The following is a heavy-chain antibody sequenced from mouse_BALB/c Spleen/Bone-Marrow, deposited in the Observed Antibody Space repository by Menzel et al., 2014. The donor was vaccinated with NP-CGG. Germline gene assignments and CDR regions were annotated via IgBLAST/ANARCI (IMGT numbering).Heavy chain of an antibody. V-gene: IGHV5-9*02. J-gene: IGHJ2*01. CDR1: GFAFSSYD. CDR3: ARPLTGAYFDY. Sequence: EVHLVESGGGLVKPGGSLKLSCAASGFAFSSYDMSWVRQTPEKRLEWVATISSGGSYTYYPDSVKGRFTISRDNARNTLYLQMSSLRSEDTALYYCARPLTGAYFDYWGQGTTLTASS. CDR2: ISSGGSYT. D-gene: IGHD4-1*01.